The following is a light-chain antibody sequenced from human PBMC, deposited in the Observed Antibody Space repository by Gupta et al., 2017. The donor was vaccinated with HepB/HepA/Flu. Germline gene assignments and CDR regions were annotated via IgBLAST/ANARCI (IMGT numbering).Light chain of an antibody. Sequence: EIVLTQSPGTLSLSPGERVTLSCRASQSISNNYLAWYQQKPGQAPRLLIYRASGRATGIPDRFSGSGSGTDFTLTISRLEPEDFAVYHCQQYDSSPYTFGQGTKLEIK. CDR1: QSISNNY. J-gene: IGKJ2*01. V-gene: IGKV3-20*01. CDR2: RAS. CDR3: QQYDSSPYT.